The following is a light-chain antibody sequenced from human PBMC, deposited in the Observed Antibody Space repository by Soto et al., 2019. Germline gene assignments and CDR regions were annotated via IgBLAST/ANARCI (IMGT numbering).Light chain of an antibody. CDR2: AAS. J-gene: IGKJ5*01. CDR3: QKYSSFIT. V-gene: IGKV1-27*01. Sequence: DIPMTQSPSSLSASVGDRVTITCRARQGISNFLAWYQQKPGKVPKLLISAASTLQSGVPSRFSGSGSGTDFTLTITSRQPEDVATYYCQKYSSFITVGQGTRLEI. CDR1: QGISNF.